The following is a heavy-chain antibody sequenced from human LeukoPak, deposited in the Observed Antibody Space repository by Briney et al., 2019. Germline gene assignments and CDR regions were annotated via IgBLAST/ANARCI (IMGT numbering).Heavy chain of an antibody. J-gene: IGHJ6*02. CDR2: IKQDGSEK. CDR3: ARGEVATTYYYGMDV. D-gene: IGHD5-12*01. CDR1: GFTFSSYW. Sequence: GGSLRLSCAASGFTFSSYWMSWVRQAPGKGLEWVANIKQDGSEKYYVDSVKGRFTISRDNAKNSLFLQMDSPRADDTAVNYCARGEVATTYYYGMDVWGQGTTSPSP. V-gene: IGHV3-7*01.